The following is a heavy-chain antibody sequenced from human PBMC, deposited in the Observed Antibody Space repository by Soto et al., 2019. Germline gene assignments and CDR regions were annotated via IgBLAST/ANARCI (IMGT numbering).Heavy chain of an antibody. V-gene: IGHV3-33*01. D-gene: IGHD6-13*01. CDR2: IWYDGSTK. CDR3: ARVASSSSWHIPHFDQ. J-gene: IGHJ4*02. Sequence: QVQLVESGGGVVQSGRSLRLSCAASGFMFRSYAMHWVRQAPGKGLEWVAGIWYDGSTKYYGDSVKGRYSISRDNSKHMLDVQMNSLRADDTAVYYCARVASSSSWHIPHFDQWGQGTLVTVSS. CDR1: GFMFRSYA.